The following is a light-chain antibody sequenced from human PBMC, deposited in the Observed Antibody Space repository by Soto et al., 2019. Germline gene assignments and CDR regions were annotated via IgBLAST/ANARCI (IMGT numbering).Light chain of an antibody. V-gene: IGKV3-15*01. CDR2: GAS. Sequence: EIVLTQSPGTLSLSPGEIATLSFSASQTVSRHLAWYQQRPGQAPRLLIFGASTRATGIPDRFSGSGSGTDFTLTISFLQSEDFAVYYCQQYNTWPLITFGPGTRLEIK. J-gene: IGKJ5*01. CDR1: QTVSRH. CDR3: QQYNTWPLIT.